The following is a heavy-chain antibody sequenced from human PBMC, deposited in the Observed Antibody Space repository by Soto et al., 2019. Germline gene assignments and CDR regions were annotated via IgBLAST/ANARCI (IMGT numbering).Heavy chain of an antibody. CDR3: ARFDIAAAGLDYFDY. D-gene: IGHD6-13*01. V-gene: IGHV3-33*01. J-gene: IGHJ4*02. CDR2: IWYDGSNQ. Sequence: QVQLVESGGGVVQPGRSLRLSCAASGFTFSSYGMHWVRQAPGKGLEWVAVIWYDGSNQYYADSVKGRFTISRDNSKNTLYLQMNSLRAEDTAVYYCARFDIAAAGLDYFDYWGQGTLVTVSS. CDR1: GFTFSSYG.